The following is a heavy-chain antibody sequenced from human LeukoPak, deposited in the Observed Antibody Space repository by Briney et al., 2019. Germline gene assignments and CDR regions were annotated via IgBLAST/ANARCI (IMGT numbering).Heavy chain of an antibody. D-gene: IGHD2-15*01. J-gene: IGHJ4*02. CDR1: GGSFSNGGYN. Sequence: SETLSLTCTVSGGSFSNGGYNWSWIRQPPGKGLEWIGYIYYSGSTNYNPSLKSRVTISVDTSKNQFSLKLSSVTAADTAVYYCARRYCSGGSGRWDWGQGTLVTVSS. CDR3: ARRYCSGGSGRWD. CDR2: IYYSGST. V-gene: IGHV4-61*08.